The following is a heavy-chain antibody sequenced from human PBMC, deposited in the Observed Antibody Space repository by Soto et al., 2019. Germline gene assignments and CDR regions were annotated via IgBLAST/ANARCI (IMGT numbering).Heavy chain of an antibody. CDR1: GFTFSSYG. J-gene: IGHJ5*02. V-gene: IGHV3-30*18. D-gene: IGHD2-2*01. CDR2: ISYDGSNK. CDR3: AKDDIGLRDIVVVPAATNPDNWFDP. Sequence: VGSLRLSCAASGFTFSSYGMHWVRQAPGKGLEWVAVISYDGSNKYYADSEKGRFTISRDNSKNTLYLQMNSLRAEDTAVYYCAKDDIGLRDIVVVPAATNPDNWFDPWGQGTLVTVSS.